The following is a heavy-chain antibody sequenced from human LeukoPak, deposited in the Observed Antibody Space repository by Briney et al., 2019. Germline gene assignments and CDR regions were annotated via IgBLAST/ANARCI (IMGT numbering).Heavy chain of an antibody. CDR1: GGSISSYY. CDR3: ATALSVAGSFYFDY. Sequence: SETLSLTCTVSGGSISSYYWSWIRQPPGTGLEWIGYIYYSGRTNYNPSLKSRVTISVDTSRKQVSLKLSSVTAADTAVYYCATALSVAGSFYFDYWGQGTLVTVSS. CDR2: IYYSGRT. J-gene: IGHJ4*02. V-gene: IGHV4-59*01. D-gene: IGHD6-19*01.